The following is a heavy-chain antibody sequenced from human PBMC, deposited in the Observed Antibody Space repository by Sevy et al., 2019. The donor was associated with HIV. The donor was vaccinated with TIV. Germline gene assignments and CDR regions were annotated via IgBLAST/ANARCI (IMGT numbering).Heavy chain of an antibody. D-gene: IGHD3-16*01. Sequence: GGSLRLSCAASIFTFNIYGMQWVRQAPGKGLEWVAYMRKDGLTTYYADSVKGRFTISRDSSKNTLYLQMNSLRIEDAALYYCTRETTYYDASGPVPGDIWGQGTMVTVS. J-gene: IGHJ3*02. V-gene: IGHV3-30*02. CDR3: TRETTYYDASGPVPGDI. CDR1: IFTFNIYG. CDR2: MRKDGLTT.